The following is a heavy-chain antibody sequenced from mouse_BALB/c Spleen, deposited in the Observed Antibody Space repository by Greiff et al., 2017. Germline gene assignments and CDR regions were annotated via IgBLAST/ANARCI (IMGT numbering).Heavy chain of an antibody. CDR1: GFTFSNYW. V-gene: IGHV6-6*02. CDR3: TRAGSSYWYFDV. CDR2: IRLKSNNYAT. D-gene: IGHD1-1*01. Sequence: EVKLMESGGGLVQPGGSMKLSCVASGFTFSNYWMNWVRQSPEKGLEWVAEIRLKSNNYATHYAESVKGRFTISRDDSKSSVYLQMNNLRAEDTGIYYCTRAGSSYWYFDVWGAGTTVTVSS. J-gene: IGHJ1*01.